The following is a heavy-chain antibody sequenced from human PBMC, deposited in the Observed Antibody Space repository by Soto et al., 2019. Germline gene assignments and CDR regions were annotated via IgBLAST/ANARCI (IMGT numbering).Heavy chain of an antibody. V-gene: IGHV1-18*01. J-gene: IGHJ4*02. D-gene: IGHD1-1*01. CDR2: INVYNGNK. Sequence: GASVKVSCKTSGSTFRSYSISWVRQAPGQGLEWMGWINVYNGNKKYAQNLQGRVTMTTDTSTSTAYMELNSLKPEDTAVYYCGRDRRFGNGYNLGFDYWGQGTLVTVSS. CDR3: GRDRRFGNGYNLGFDY. CDR1: GSTFRSYS.